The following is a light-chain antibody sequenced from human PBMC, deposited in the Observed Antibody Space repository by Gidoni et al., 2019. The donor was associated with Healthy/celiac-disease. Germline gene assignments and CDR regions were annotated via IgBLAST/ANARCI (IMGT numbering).Light chain of an antibody. V-gene: IGKV1-33*01. CDR2: DAS. J-gene: IGKJ2*01. CDR3: QQYNNLTPT. Sequence: DPVTITCQANQDITNYLNCDQQKPGEAPKILIYDASYLETGVPSRFIGSGSWTDVTFTIISRQPEDISTYYCQQYNNLTPTFGQGTKLEIK. CDR1: QDITNY.